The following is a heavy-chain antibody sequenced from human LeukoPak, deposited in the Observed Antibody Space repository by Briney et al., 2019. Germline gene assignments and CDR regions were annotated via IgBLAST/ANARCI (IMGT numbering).Heavy chain of an antibody. V-gene: IGHV3-23*01. D-gene: IGHD3-22*01. J-gene: IGHJ4*02. Sequence: GGSLRLSCAASGFTFDDHGMSWVRQAPGKGLEWVSAISGGGDAAYYADSVKGRFTISRDNSKNTLYLQMNSLRAEDTAVYYCPRKYDSSGYFDYWGRGILVTVSS. CDR1: GFTFDDHG. CDR2: ISGGGDAA. CDR3: PRKYDSSGYFDY.